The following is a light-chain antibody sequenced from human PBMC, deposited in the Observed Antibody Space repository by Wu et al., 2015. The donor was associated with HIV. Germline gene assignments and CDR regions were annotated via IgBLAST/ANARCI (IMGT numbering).Light chain of an antibody. CDR2: DAS. Sequence: IQLTQSPSSLSASVGDRVTITCRASRGISSYLAWYQQKPGEAPKLLIYDASTLESGVPSRFSGGGSGTDFTLTISRLQPEDFATYYCQQTNSYPLFGGGTK. J-gene: IGKJ4*01. V-gene: IGKV1-9*01. CDR3: QQTNSYPL. CDR1: RGISSY.